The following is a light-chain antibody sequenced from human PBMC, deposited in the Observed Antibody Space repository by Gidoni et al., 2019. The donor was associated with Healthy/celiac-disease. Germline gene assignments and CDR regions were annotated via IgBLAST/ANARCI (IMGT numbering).Light chain of an antibody. J-gene: IGKJ2*01. CDR3: QQYNNWPPMYT. Sequence: EIVMTQAPATLSVSPGERAIFSCRASQSVSSNLAWYQQKPGQAPRLLIYGASTRATGIPARFSGSGSGTEFTLTISSLQSEDFAVYYCQQYNNWPPMYTFGQGTKLEIK. CDR2: GAS. V-gene: IGKV3-15*01. CDR1: QSVSSN.